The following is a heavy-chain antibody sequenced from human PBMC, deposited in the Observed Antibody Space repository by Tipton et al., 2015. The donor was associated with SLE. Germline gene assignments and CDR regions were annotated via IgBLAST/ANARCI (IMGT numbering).Heavy chain of an antibody. Sequence: QLVQSGAEVRKPGASVRVSCKTSGYSFADYDITWVRQAPGQRLEWVGWISAYNGNTNYAQNLQGRVSMATDTSTTTAYMELRNLRSDDTAVYYCATQPPYSGTWYFDYWGQGTLVTVSS. CDR1: GYSFADYD. CDR2: ISAYNGNT. J-gene: IGHJ4*02. CDR3: ATQPPYSGTWYFDY. V-gene: IGHV1-18*01. D-gene: IGHD6-13*01.